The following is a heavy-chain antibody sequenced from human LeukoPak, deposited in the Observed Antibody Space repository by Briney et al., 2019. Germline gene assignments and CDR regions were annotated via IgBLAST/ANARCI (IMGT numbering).Heavy chain of an antibody. D-gene: IGHD4-23*01. V-gene: IGHV1-18*01. CDR2: ISAYNGNT. CDR1: GYTFINYG. CDR3: ARDESTVVTPWAFDI. J-gene: IGHJ3*02. Sequence: GASVKVSCKASGYTFINYGISWVRQAPGQGLEWMGWISAYNGNTNYAQKLQGRVTMTTDTSTSTAYMELRSLRSDDTAVYYCARDESTVVTPWAFDIWGQGTMVTVSS.